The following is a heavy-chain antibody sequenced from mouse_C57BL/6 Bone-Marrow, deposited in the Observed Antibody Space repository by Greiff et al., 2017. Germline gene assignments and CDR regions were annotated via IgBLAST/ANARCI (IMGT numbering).Heavy chain of an antibody. J-gene: IGHJ2*01. Sequence: QVQLQQPGAELVKPGASVKLSCKASGYTFTSYWMHWVKQRPGRGLEWIGRIDPNSGGTKYNEKFKSKATLTVDKSSSTAHMELRSLTSEDSAVYYCATNYYGSSYFDYWGQGTTLTVSS. CDR2: IDPNSGGT. D-gene: IGHD1-1*01. CDR3: ATNYYGSSYFDY. V-gene: IGHV1-72*01. CDR1: GYTFTSYW.